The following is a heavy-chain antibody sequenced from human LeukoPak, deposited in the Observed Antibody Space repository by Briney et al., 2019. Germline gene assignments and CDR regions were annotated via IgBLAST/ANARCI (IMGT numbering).Heavy chain of an antibody. CDR1: GFTFSSYW. J-gene: IGHJ4*02. Sequence: VGSLRLSCAASGFTFSSYWMSWVRQAPGKGLGWVANIKQDGSEKYYVDSVKGRFTISRDNAKNSLYLQMNSLRAEDTAVYYCARKIVVVPAAGPEIDYWGQGTLVTVSS. D-gene: IGHD2-2*01. V-gene: IGHV3-7*01. CDR3: ARKIVVVPAAGPEIDY. CDR2: IKQDGSEK.